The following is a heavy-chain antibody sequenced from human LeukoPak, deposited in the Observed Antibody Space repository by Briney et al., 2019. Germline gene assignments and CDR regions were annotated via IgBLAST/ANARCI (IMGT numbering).Heavy chain of an antibody. J-gene: IGHJ4*02. CDR2: ISGNGGST. CDR3: AKKPRIAVAGYYFDW. D-gene: IGHD6-19*01. Sequence: PGGSLRLSCAASGFTFSLNAMTWVRQAPGKGPEWVAEISGNGGSTYYADSVKGRFTISRVNSMNTLYLQMNSLRAEDTAVYYCAKKPRIAVAGYYFDWWGQGTLVTVSS. CDR1: GFTFSLNA. V-gene: IGHV3-23*01.